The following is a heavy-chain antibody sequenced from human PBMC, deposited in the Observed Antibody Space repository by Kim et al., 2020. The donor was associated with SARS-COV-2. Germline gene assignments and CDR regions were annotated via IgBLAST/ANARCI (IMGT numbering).Heavy chain of an antibody. Sequence: GGSLRLSCAVSGFTFSGSAMNWVRQAPGKGLEWVSVISGSGTNTYYADSVKGRFTISRDNSKNTPYLQMNSLRAEDTAFYYCTKGSVPVLAQCYSASWG. D-gene: IGHD2-2*01. V-gene: IGHV3-23*01. CDR1: GFTFSGSA. CDR3: TKGSVPVLAQCYSAS. CDR2: ISGSGTNT. J-gene: IGHJ5*01.